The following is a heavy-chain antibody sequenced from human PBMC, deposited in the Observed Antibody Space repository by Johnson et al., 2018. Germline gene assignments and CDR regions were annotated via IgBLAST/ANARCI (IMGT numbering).Heavy chain of an antibody. CDR3: ARIMAAGIDYYYGMDG. Sequence: QVTLKESGPALVKPTQTLTLTCTFSGFSLTTTGMCVSWVRQPPGKALEWLAVIDWDDDKYYSPSLKTRLSISRDTSKNQVVLTLTNVDPVDTATYYCARIMAAGIDYYYGMDGWGQGTTVRVSS. J-gene: IGHJ6*02. CDR2: IDWDDDK. D-gene: IGHD6-13*01. CDR1: GFSLTTTGMC. V-gene: IGHV2-70*13.